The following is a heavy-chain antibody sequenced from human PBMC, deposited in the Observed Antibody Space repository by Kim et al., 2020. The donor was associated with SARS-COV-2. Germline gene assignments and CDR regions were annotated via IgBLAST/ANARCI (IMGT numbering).Heavy chain of an antibody. CDR1: GYTLTELS. CDR2: FDPEDGET. Sequence: ASVKVSCKVSGYTLTELSMHWVRQAPGKGLEWMGGFDPEDGETIYAQKFQGRVTMTEDTSTHTAYMELSSLRYEDTAVYYCATAPQYQLLSAGWVMVTRSRYFDLWGRGTLVTVSS. D-gene: IGHD2-2*01. CDR3: ATAPQYQLLSAGWVMVTRSRYFDL. V-gene: IGHV1-24*01. J-gene: IGHJ2*01.